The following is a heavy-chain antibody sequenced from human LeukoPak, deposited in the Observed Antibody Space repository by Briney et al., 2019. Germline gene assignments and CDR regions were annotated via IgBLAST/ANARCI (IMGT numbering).Heavy chain of an antibody. CDR3: AREARSEYSSSWYVDY. D-gene: IGHD6-13*01. V-gene: IGHV4-31*03. J-gene: IGHJ4*02. CDR1: GGSISSGGYY. Sequence: SETLSLTCTVSGGSISSGGYYWSWIRQHPGKGLEWIGYIYYSGSTYYNPSLKSRVTISVDTSKNQFSLKLSSVTAADTAVYYCAREARSEYSSSWYVDYWGQGTLVTVSS. CDR2: IYYSGST.